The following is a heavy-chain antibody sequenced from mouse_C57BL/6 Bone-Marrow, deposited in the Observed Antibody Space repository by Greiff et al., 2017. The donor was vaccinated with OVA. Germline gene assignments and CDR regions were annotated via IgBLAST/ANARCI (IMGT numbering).Heavy chain of an antibody. Sequence: VQLQQSGPVLVKPGASVKMSCKASGYTFTDYYMNWVKQSHGKSLEWIGVINPYNGGTSYNQKFKGKATLTVDKSSSTAYMELNSLTSEDSAVYYCAREGLRLTYWYFDVWGTGTTVTVSS. CDR3: AREGLRLTYWYFDV. D-gene: IGHD2-4*01. CDR2: INPYNGGT. V-gene: IGHV1-19*01. J-gene: IGHJ1*03. CDR1: GYTFTDYY.